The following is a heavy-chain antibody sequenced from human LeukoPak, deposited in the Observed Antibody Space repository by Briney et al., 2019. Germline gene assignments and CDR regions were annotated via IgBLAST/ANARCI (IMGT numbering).Heavy chain of an antibody. V-gene: IGHV4-34*01. D-gene: IGHD3-22*01. CDR2: INHSGST. CDR3: ARAAYGSSGYYLDY. J-gene: IGHJ4*02. CDR1: GGSFSGYY. Sequence: SETLSLTCAVYGGSFSGYYWSWIRQPPGKGLEWIGEINHSGSTNYNPSLKSQVTISVDTSKNQFSLKLSSVTAADTAVYYCARAAYGSSGYYLDYWGQGTLVTVSS.